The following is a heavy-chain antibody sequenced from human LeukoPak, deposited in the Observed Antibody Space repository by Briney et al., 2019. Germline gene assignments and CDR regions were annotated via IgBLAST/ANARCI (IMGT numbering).Heavy chain of an antibody. V-gene: IGHV3-23*01. D-gene: IGHD6-19*01. Sequence: GGSLRLSCAASGFTFSSYAMSWVRQAPGKGLEWVSAISGSGGSTYYADSVKGRFTISRENSKNTLYLQMNSLRAEDTAVYYCAKDLGSSGWYIDYWGQGTLVTVSS. J-gene: IGHJ4*02. CDR2: ISGSGGST. CDR3: AKDLGSSGWYIDY. CDR1: GFTFSSYA.